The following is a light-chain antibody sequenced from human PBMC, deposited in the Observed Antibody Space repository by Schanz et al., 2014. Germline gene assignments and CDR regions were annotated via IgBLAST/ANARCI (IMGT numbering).Light chain of an antibody. CDR2: EVS. CDR3: SSYRRTDTTYVV. V-gene: IGLV2-14*01. J-gene: IGLJ2*01. CDR1: ASDVGGYNY. Sequence: QSALTQPASVSGSPGQSITISCTGTASDVGGYNYVSWYQQQPGKAPKLMIYEVSKRPSGVPDRFSGSKSGNTASLTISGLQAEDEADYYCSSYRRTDTTYVVFGGGTKLTVL.